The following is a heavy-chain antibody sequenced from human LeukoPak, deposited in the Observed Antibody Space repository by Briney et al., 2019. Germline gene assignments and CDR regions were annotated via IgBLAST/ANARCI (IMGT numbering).Heavy chain of an antibody. D-gene: IGHD6-13*01. CDR1: EFTFSSYA. J-gene: IGHJ4*02. Sequence: GGSLRLSCAASEFTFSSYAMSWVRQAPGKGLEWVSAISGSGGSTYYADSVKGRFTISRDNSKNTLYLQMNSLRAEDTAVYYCARVAPGYSSSWDFDYWGQGTLVTVSS. CDR3: ARVAPGYSSSWDFDY. CDR2: ISGSGGST. V-gene: IGHV3-23*01.